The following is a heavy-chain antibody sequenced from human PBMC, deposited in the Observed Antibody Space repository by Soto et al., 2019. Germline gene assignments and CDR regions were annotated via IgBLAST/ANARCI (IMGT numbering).Heavy chain of an antibody. CDR3: AREDIVIVPAARQYYYYMDV. CDR2: INHSGST. V-gene: IGHV4-39*07. CDR1: GGSISSSSYY. D-gene: IGHD2-2*01. Sequence: SETLSLTCTVSGGSISSSSYYWGWIRQPPGKGLEWIGEINHSGSTNYNPSLKSRVTISVDTSKNQFSLKLSSVTAADTAVYYCAREDIVIVPAARQYYYYMDVWGKGTTVTVSS. J-gene: IGHJ6*03.